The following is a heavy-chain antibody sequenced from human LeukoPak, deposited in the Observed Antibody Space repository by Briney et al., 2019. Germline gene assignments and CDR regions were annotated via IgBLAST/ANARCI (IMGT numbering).Heavy chain of an antibody. V-gene: IGHV3-74*01. J-gene: IGHJ4*02. Sequence: GGSLRLSCAASGFTFSSYWMHWVRQAPGKELVWVSRINSDGSSTSYADSVKGRFTISRDNAKNTLYLQMNSLRAEDTAVYYCARGGGYSYGYRVKYFDYWGQGTLVTVSS. CDR3: ARGGGYSYGYRVKYFDY. D-gene: IGHD5-18*01. CDR1: GFTFSSYW. CDR2: INSDGSST.